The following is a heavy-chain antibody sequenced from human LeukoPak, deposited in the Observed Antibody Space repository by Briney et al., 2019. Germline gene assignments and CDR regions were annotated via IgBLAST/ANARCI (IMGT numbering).Heavy chain of an antibody. CDR1: GFTFSNYG. Sequence: GGSLRLSCAASGFTFSNYGMHWVRQAPGKGLEWVAVIWYDGSNKYYADSVKGRFTISRDNSKNTLYLQMNSLRAEDTAVYYCAKDLLWFGELSGNWFDPWGQGTLVTVSS. J-gene: IGHJ5*02. V-gene: IGHV3-33*06. D-gene: IGHD3-10*01. CDR2: IWYDGSNK. CDR3: AKDLLWFGELSGNWFDP.